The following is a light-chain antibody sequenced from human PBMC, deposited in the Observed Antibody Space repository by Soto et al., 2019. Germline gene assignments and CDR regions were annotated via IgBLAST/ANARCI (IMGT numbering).Light chain of an antibody. V-gene: IGLV2-23*01. J-gene: IGLJ1*01. Sequence: QSVLTQPGSVSGSPGQSITISCTGTSRDVGIYNLVSWYQLHPGKVPKLIIYEDTKRPSGISSRFSGSESGITASLTISGLQAEDEADYYCCSYAGSSTYVFGTGTKVTVL. CDR1: SRDVGIYNL. CDR3: CSYAGSSTYV. CDR2: EDT.